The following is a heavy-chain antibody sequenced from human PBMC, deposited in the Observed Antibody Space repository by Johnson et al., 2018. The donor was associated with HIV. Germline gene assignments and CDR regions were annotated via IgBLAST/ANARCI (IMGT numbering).Heavy chain of an antibody. CDR2: ISYDGSNK. Sequence: QVQLAESGGGVVQPGRSLRLSCAASGFTFSSYAMHWVRQAPGKGLEWVAVISYDGSNKYYADSVRGRFTISRDNSRNTLYLQMSSLRVEDTDMYYCARDGESQQLPLGAAFDVWGQGTMVTVSS. CDR3: ARDGESQQLPLGAAFDV. V-gene: IGHV3-30*14. D-gene: IGHD6-13*01. CDR1: GFTFSSYA. J-gene: IGHJ3*01.